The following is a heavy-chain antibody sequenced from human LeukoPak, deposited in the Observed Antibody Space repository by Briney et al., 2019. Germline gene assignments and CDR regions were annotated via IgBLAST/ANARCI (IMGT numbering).Heavy chain of an antibody. CDR2: IIPIFGTA. CDR3: AEDLAPYYDFWSGTKYFQH. J-gene: IGHJ1*01. D-gene: IGHD3-3*01. V-gene: IGHV1-69*13. CDR1: GSTFSSYA. Sequence: ASVNVSCKGSGSTFSSYAISWVRQAPGQGLEWMGGIIPIFGTANYAQKFQGRVTITADESTTTAYMELRSLRSEDTAVYYCAEDLAPYYDFWSGTKYFQHWGQGTLVTVSS.